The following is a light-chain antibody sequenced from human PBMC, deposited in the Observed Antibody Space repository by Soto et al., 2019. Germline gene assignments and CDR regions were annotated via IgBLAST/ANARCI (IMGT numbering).Light chain of an antibody. CDR2: GAS. J-gene: IGKJ1*01. CDR3: QQRSNWPPGGT. V-gene: IGKV3D-20*02. Sequence: EIVLTQSPGTLSLSPGERATLSCRASQSVSSSYLAWYQQKPGQAPRLLIYGASNRATGIPDRFSGSGSGTDFTLTISSLEPEDFAVYYCQQRSNWPPGGTFGQGTKGDIK. CDR1: QSVSSSY.